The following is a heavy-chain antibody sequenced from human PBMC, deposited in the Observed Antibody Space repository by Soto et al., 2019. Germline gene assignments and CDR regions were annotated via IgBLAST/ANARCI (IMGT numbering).Heavy chain of an antibody. CDR2: IYYSGST. V-gene: IGHV4-31*03. J-gene: IGHJ5*02. CDR1: GGSISSGGYY. Sequence: TSETLSLTCTVSGGSISSGGYYWSWIRQHPGKGLEWIGYIYYSGSTYYNPSLKSRVTISVDTSKNQFSLKLSSVTAADTAVYYCARTTRYCSSTSYYPCWFDPWGQGTLVTVSS. CDR3: ARTTRYCSSTSYYPCWFDP. D-gene: IGHD2-2*01.